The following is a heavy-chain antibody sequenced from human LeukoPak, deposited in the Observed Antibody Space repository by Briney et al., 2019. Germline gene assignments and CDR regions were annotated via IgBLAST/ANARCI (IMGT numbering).Heavy chain of an antibody. CDR1: GGSFSGYY. CDR3: ARVFRRMAAAGWFDP. Sequence: SETLSLTCAVYGGSFSGYYWSWIRQPPGKGLEWIGEINHSGSTNYNPSLKSRVTISVDTSKNQFSLKLSSVTAADTALYYCARVFRRMAAAGWFDPWGQGTLVTVSS. J-gene: IGHJ5*02. CDR2: INHSGST. V-gene: IGHV4-34*01. D-gene: IGHD6-13*01.